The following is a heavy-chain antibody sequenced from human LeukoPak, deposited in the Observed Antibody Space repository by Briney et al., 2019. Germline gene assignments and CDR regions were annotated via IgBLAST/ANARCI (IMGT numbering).Heavy chain of an antibody. CDR1: GGSFNDYY. Sequence: SETLSLTCDVSGGSFNDYYWSWIRQPPGKGLEWIGYIYYSGSTNYNPSLKSRVTISVDTSKNQFSLKLSSVTAADTAVYYCARATGTNYYYYGMDVWGQGTTVTVSS. V-gene: IGHV4-59*01. CDR2: IYYSGST. D-gene: IGHD1-7*01. CDR3: ARATGTNYYYYGMDV. J-gene: IGHJ6*02.